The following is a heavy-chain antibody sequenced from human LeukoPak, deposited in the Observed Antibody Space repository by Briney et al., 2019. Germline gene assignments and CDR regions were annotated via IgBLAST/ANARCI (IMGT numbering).Heavy chain of an antibody. D-gene: IGHD3-10*01. CDR3: ARVSTVRGVITP. CDR1: GGSISSYY. Sequence: AETLSLTCTVSGGSISSYYWSWIRQPPGKGLEWIGYIYYSGSTNYNPSLKSRVTISVDTSKNQFSLKLSSVTAADTAVYYSARVSTVRGVITPWGQGTLVTVSS. CDR2: IYYSGST. J-gene: IGHJ5*02. V-gene: IGHV4-59*01.